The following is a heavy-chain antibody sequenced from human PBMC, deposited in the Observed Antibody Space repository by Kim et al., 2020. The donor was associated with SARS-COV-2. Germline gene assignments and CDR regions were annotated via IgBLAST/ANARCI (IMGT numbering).Heavy chain of an antibody. CDR1: GYSFTSYW. D-gene: IGHD2-15*01. J-gene: IGHJ4*02. CDR3: ATSPIFCSVGSCYLGLDY. Sequence: GESLKISCKGSGYSFTSYWISWVRQMPGKGLEWMGRIDPSDSYDNYSPSFQGHVTISTDKSISTAYLQWSSLKASDTAMYYCATSPIFCSVGSCYLGLDYWGPGTLVTVSS. V-gene: IGHV5-10-1*01. CDR2: IDPSDSYD.